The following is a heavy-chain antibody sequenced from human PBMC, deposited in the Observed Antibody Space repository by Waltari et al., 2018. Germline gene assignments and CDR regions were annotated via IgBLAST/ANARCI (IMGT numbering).Heavy chain of an antibody. CDR3: ARARRYYYDSSGYVDY. Sequence: QVQLQQWGAGLLKPSETLSLTCAVYGGSFSGYYWSWIRQPPGKGLEWIGEINHSGSTNYNPSLKSRVTISVDTSKNQFSLKLSSVTAADTAVYYCARARRYYYDSSGYVDYWGQGTLVTVSS. CDR1: GGSFSGYY. D-gene: IGHD3-22*01. CDR2: INHSGST. J-gene: IGHJ4*02. V-gene: IGHV4-34*01.